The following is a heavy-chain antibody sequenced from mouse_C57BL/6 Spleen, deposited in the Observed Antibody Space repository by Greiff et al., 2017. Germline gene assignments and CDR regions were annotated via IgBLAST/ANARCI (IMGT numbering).Heavy chain of an antibody. J-gene: IGHJ2*01. D-gene: IGHD2-1*01. CDR3: ARERGYGNYLDY. Sequence: QVQLQQPGAELVKPGASVKMSCKASGYTFTSYWITWVKQRPGQGLEWIGDIYPGSGSTNYNEKFKSKATLTVDTSSSTAYMQLSSLTSEDSAVYYCARERGYGNYLDYWSQGTTLTVSS. CDR2: IYPGSGST. CDR1: GYTFTSYW. V-gene: IGHV1-55*01.